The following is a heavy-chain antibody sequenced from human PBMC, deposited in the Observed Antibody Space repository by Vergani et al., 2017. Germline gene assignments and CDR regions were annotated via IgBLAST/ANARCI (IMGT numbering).Heavy chain of an antibody. CDR1: GYTFTSYG. CDR2: ISAYNGNT. J-gene: IGHJ6*03. V-gene: IGHV1-18*01. Sequence: QVQLVQSGAEVKKPGASVKVSCKASGYTFTSYGISWVRQAPGQGLEWMGWISAYNGNTNYAQKLQGRVTMTTDTSTSTAYMELRRLRSDDTAVYYCARGRYCSSTSCYAPYYYYMDVWGKGTTVTVSS. CDR3: ARGRYCSSTSCYAPYYYYMDV. D-gene: IGHD2-2*01.